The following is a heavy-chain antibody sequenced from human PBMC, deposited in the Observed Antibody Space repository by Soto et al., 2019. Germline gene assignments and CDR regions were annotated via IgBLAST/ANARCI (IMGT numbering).Heavy chain of an antibody. CDR3: AKDPRGDIPSVWFDP. CDR1: GFNFSTYA. D-gene: IGHD3-16*02. J-gene: IGHJ5*02. V-gene: IGHV3-23*01. Sequence: PGGSLRLSCAASGFNFSTYAMSWVRQAPGKGLEWVSAISGSGASTYYADSVKGRFTISRDNSKNTLYLQMNSLRAEDTAVYYCAKDPRGDIPSVWFDPWGQGTLVTVSS. CDR2: ISGSGAST.